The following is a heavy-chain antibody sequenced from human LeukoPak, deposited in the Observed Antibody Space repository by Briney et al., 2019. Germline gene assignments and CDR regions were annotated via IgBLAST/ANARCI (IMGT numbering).Heavy chain of an antibody. CDR2: INSDGSST. CDR3: ARRSVLGAFDI. V-gene: IGHV3-74*01. D-gene: IGHD2-8*01. CDR1: GFTFSSYW. Sequence: GSLRLSCAASGFTFSSYWMHWVRQAPGKGLVWVSRINSDGSSTNYADSVKGRFTISRDNAKNTLYLQMNSLRAEDTAVYYCARRSVLGAFDIWGQGTMVTVSS. J-gene: IGHJ3*02.